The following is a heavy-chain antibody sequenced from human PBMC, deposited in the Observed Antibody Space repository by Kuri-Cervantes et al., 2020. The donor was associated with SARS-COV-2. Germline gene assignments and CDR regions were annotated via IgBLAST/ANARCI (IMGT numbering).Heavy chain of an antibody. CDR3: VPFSRYAYGFDK. D-gene: IGHD3-9*01. CDR1: GFAFSSHS. V-gene: IGHV3-23*01. Sequence: GESLKISCAASGFAFSSHSMTWLRQAPGRELEWVSAISGNSVWIYYADSVKGRFTISRDNSKNILYLQMNSLGADDTNVYYCVPFSRYAYGFDKWGQGILVTVSS. CDR2: ISGNSVWI. J-gene: IGHJ4*02.